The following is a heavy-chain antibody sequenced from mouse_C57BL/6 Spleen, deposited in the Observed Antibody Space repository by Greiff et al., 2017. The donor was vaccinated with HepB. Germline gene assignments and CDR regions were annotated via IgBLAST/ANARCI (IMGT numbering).Heavy chain of an antibody. CDR2: ISSGSSTI. Sequence: EVQLVESGGGLVKPGGSLKLSCAASGFTFSDYGMHWVRQAPEKGLEWVAYISSGSSTIYYADTVKGRFTISRDNAKNTLFLQMTSLRSEDTAMYYCARRPYYGSSYYAMDYWGQGTSVTVSS. CDR1: GFTFSDYG. D-gene: IGHD1-1*01. J-gene: IGHJ4*01. V-gene: IGHV5-17*01. CDR3: ARRPYYGSSYYAMDY.